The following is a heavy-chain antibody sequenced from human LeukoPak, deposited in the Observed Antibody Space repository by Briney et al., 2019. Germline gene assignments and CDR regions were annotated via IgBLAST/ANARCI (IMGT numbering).Heavy chain of an antibody. Sequence: PSGTLSLTCAVYGGSFSGYYWSWIRQPPGKGLEWIGEINHSGSTNYNPSLKSRVTISVDTSKNQFSLKLSSVTAADTAVYYCAVGYCSSTSCIGDYWGQGTLVTVSS. D-gene: IGHD2-2*01. J-gene: IGHJ4*02. CDR3: AVGYCSSTSCIGDY. CDR1: GGSFSGYY. CDR2: INHSGST. V-gene: IGHV4-34*01.